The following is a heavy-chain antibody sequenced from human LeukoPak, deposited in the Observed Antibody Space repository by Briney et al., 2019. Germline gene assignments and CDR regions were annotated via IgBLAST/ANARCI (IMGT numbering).Heavy chain of an antibody. CDR3: ARDGLGMSDY. Sequence: SVKVSCKASGGTFSSYASSWVRQAPGQGLEWMGRIIPILGIANYAQKFQGRVTITADTSTSTAYMELSSLRSEDTAVYYCARDGLGMSDYWGQGTLVTVSS. J-gene: IGHJ4*02. V-gene: IGHV1-69*04. CDR2: IIPILGIA. D-gene: IGHD3/OR15-3a*01. CDR1: GGTFSSYA.